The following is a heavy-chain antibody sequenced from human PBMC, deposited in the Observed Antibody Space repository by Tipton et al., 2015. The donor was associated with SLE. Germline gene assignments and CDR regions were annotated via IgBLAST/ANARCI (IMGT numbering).Heavy chain of an antibody. J-gene: IGHJ6*02. CDR2: INHSGST. Sequence: LRLSCAASGFTFSSYAVHWVRQAPGKGLEWIGEINHSGSTYYNPSLKSRVTISVDTSKNQFSLKLSSVTAADTAVYYCARGSNPLWYYYGMDVWGQGTTVTVSS. D-gene: IGHD4-11*01. CDR3: ARGSNPLWYYYGMDV. CDR1: GFTFSSYA. V-gene: IGHV4-34*01.